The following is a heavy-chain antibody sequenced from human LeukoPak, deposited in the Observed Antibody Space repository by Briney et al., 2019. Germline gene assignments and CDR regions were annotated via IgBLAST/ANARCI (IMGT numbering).Heavy chain of an antibody. V-gene: IGHV4-61*01. CDR3: ARSPSGYRFDS. J-gene: IGHJ4*02. CDR1: GGSVNRGTFF. Sequence: SETLSLTCAVSGGSVNRGTFFWTWIRKPPGKGLERIGYISNSGSTNYHPSLKSRVTISSDTSKTQFTLKLTSVTAADTAVYFCARSPSGYRFDSWGQGTLVTVSS. D-gene: IGHD3-22*01. CDR2: ISNSGST.